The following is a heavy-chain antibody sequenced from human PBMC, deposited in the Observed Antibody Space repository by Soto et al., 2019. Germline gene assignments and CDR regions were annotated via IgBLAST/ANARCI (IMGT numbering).Heavy chain of an antibody. CDR3: AREGLYDSSSSDWFDP. D-gene: IGHD6-6*01. CDR2: ISSSSSYI. Sequence: GGSLRLSCAASGLTFSSYSMNWVRQAPGKGLEWVSSISSSSSYIYYADSVKGRFTISRDNAKNSLYLQMNSLRAEDTAVYYCAREGLYDSSSSDWFDPWGQGTLVTVSS. CDR1: GLTFSSYS. V-gene: IGHV3-21*01. J-gene: IGHJ5*02.